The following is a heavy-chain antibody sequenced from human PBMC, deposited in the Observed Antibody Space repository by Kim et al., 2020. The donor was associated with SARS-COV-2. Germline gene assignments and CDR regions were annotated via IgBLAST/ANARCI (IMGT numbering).Heavy chain of an antibody. V-gene: IGHV1-58*01. D-gene: IGHD3-22*01. Sequence: VKVSCKASGFTFTRSAVQWVRQARGQRLEWIGWIVVGSGNTNYAQKFQERVTITRDMSTSTAYMELSSLRSEDTAVYYCAAPICHYYDSSGYYCHDAFDIWGQGTMVTVSS. CDR1: GFTFTRSA. CDR2: IVVGSGNT. CDR3: AAPICHYYDSSGYYCHDAFDI. J-gene: IGHJ3*02.